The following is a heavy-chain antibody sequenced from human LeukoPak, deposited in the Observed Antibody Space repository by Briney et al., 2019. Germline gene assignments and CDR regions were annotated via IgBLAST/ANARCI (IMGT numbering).Heavy chain of an antibody. V-gene: IGHV4-30-4*01. Sequence: SQTLSLTCTVSGGSISSGDYYWSWIRQPPGKGLEWIWYIYYSGSTYYNPSLKSRVTISVDTSKNQFSLKLSSVTAADTAVYYCARVSTYYGMDVWGQGTTVTVSS. CDR3: ARVSTYYGMDV. J-gene: IGHJ6*02. CDR2: IYYSGST. CDR1: GGSISSGDYY.